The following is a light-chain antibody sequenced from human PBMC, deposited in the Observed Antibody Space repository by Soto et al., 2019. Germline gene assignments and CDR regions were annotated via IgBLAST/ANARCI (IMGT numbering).Light chain of an antibody. J-gene: IGLJ2*01. CDR3: SSYTSSSTLV. V-gene: IGLV2-18*02. CDR2: EVR. Sequence: QSALTQPPSVSGSPGQSVTISCTGTSSDVGSYNRVSWYQQPPGTAPKLMIYEVRNRPSGVPDRFSGSKSGNTASLTISGLQAEDEAYYYCSSYTSSSTLVFGGGTKVTVL. CDR1: SSDVGSYNR.